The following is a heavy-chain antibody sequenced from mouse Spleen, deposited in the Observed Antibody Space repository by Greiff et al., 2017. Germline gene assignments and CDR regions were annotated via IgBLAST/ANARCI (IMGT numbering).Heavy chain of an antibody. D-gene: IGHD4-1*01. Sequence: EVQLQQSGPELVKPGASVKISCKASGYTFTDYYMNWVKQSHGKSLEWIGDINPNNGGTSYNQKFKGKATLTVDKSSSTAYMELRSLTSEDSAVYYCARRSWGYWYFDVWGAGTTVTVSS. V-gene: IGHV1-26*01. CDR1: GYTFTDYY. CDR3: ARRSWGYWYFDV. CDR2: INPNNGGT. J-gene: IGHJ1*01.